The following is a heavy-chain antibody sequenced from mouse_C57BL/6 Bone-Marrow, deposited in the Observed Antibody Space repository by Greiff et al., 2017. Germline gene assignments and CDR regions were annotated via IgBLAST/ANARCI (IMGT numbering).Heavy chain of an antibody. CDR3: TTPSGNWFAY. V-gene: IGHV14-4*01. CDR2: IDPENGDT. J-gene: IGHJ3*01. CDR1: GFNIKDDY. Sequence: VQLQQSGAELVRPGASVKLSCTASGFNIKDDYMHWVKQRPEQGVEWIGWIDPENGDTEYASKFQGKATITADTSSNTAYLQLSSLTSEDTAVYYCTTPSGNWFAYWGQGTLVTVSA. D-gene: IGHD1-1*01.